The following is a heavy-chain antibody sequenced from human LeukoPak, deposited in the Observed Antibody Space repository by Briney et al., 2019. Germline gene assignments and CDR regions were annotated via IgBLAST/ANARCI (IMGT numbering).Heavy chain of an antibody. CDR2: ISSRGNTI. J-gene: IGHJ4*02. D-gene: IGHD3-22*01. V-gene: IGHV3-48*03. Sequence: PGGSLRLSCAASGFPFRSYEMNWVRQAPGKGLEWVSYISSRGNTIYYADSVKGRFTISRDNAKNSLYLQMNSLRAEDTAVYDCARAKLYYYDSSGYYSGFDYWGQGTLVTASS. CDR3: ARAKLYYYDSSGYYSGFDY. CDR1: GFPFRSYE.